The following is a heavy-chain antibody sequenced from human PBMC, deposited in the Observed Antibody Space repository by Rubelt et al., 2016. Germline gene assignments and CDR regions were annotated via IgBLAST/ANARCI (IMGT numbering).Heavy chain of an antibody. Sequence: QVQLVQSGAEVKKPGSSVKVSCKASGGTFSSYAISWVRQAPGQGLEWMGGILPVFGTANYAQKFQGRITMTADESTSTAYMELSSLRSEDTAVYYCATTIAIRPYYFDYWGQGTLVTVSS. CDR2: ILPVFGTA. D-gene: IGHD6-6*01. CDR3: ATTIAIRPYYFDY. CDR1: GGTFSSYA. V-gene: IGHV1-69*01. J-gene: IGHJ4*02.